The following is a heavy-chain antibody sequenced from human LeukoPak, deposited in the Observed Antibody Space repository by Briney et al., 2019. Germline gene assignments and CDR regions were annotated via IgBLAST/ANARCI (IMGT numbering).Heavy chain of an antibody. Sequence: GGSLRLSCAASGFTFSSYAMNWVRQAPGKGLEWVSGISGRGGSTNYADSVKGRFTISRDNSKNTLYLQMNSLRAEDTAVYYCAKVGYDRGYYFDYWDQGTLVIVSS. J-gene: IGHJ4*02. V-gene: IGHV3-23*01. D-gene: IGHD5-12*01. CDR3: AKVGYDRGYYFDY. CDR2: ISGRGGST. CDR1: GFTFSSYA.